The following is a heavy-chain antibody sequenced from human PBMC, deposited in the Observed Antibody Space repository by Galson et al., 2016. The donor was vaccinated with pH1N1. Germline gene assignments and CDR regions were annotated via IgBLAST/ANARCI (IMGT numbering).Heavy chain of an antibody. CDR3: AMVPRGEFLYYMDV. J-gene: IGHJ6*03. D-gene: IGHD3-16*01. V-gene: IGHV4-31*03. Sequence: TLSLTCTVSGGSISSSSYYWDWIRQPPGKGLEWIGYIYYSGSTYYNPSLKSRVTISVDTSKNQFSLKLSSVTAADTAVYYCAMVPRGEFLYYMDVWGKGTTVTVSS. CDR1: GGSISSSSYY. CDR2: IYYSGST.